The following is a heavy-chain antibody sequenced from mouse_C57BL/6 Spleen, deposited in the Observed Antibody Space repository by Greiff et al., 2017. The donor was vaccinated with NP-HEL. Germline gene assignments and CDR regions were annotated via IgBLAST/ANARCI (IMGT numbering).Heavy chain of an antibody. Sequence: EVKLVESGGGLVKPGGSLKLSCAASGFTFSDYGMHWVRQAPEKGLEWVAYISSGSSTIYYADTVKGRFTISRDNAKNTLFLQMTSLRSEDTAMYYCARSSYYYGSSYNYAMDYWGQGTSVTVSS. CDR3: ARSSYYYGSSYNYAMDY. J-gene: IGHJ4*01. CDR2: ISSGSSTI. D-gene: IGHD1-1*01. V-gene: IGHV5-17*01. CDR1: GFTFSDYG.